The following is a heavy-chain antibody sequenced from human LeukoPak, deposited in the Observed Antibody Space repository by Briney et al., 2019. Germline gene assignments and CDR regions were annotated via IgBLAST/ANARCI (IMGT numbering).Heavy chain of an antibody. CDR1: GGSISGYY. CDR2: IYDSGST. V-gene: IGHV4-59*01. CDR3: AREPDHYYYATHAFDI. Sequence: PSETLSLTCTVSGGSISGYYLSWIRQSPGRGLEWIGYIYDSGSTNYNPSLKSRVTISVDTSKNQFSLKLSSVTAADTAVYYCAREPDHYYYATHAFDIWGQGTMVTVSS. J-gene: IGHJ3*02. D-gene: IGHD3-10*01.